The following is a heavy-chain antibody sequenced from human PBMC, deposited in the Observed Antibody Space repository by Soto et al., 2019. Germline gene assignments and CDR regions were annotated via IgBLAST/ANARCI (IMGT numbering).Heavy chain of an antibody. J-gene: IGHJ4*02. D-gene: IGHD1-26*01. V-gene: IGHV3-48*01. CDR2: ISSSSSTI. CDR3: GRDESSIY. CDR1: GFIFSSYS. Sequence: GGSLRLSCAASGFIFSSYSMNWVRQAPGKGLEWVSYISSSSSTIYCADSVKGRFTISRDNAKNSLYLQMNSLRAEDTAVYYCGRDESSIYWGQGTLVTVSS.